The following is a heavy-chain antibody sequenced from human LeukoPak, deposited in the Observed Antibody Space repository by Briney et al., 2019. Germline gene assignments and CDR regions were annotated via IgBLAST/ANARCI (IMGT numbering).Heavy chain of an antibody. CDR3: AKDLSGGYDILTGYYGFDY. CDR2: ISGSGGST. Sequence: GGSLRLSCAASGFTFSSYAMSWVRQAPGKGLEWVSAISGSGGSTYYAASVKGRFTISRDNAKNTLYLQMNSLRAEDTAVYYCAKDLSGGYDILTGYYGFDYWGQGTLVTVSS. V-gene: IGHV3-23*01. D-gene: IGHD3-9*01. J-gene: IGHJ4*02. CDR1: GFTFSSYA.